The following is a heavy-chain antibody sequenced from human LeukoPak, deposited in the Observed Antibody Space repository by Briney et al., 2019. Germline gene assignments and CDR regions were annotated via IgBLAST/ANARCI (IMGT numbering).Heavy chain of an antibody. V-gene: IGHV4-61*02. Sequence: SETLSLTCTVSGGSISGGNDYWTWIRQPAGKGLEWIGRIHASGSTIYNPSLKYRVTISLDTSNNQFFMKLTSVTAADTAVYYCARVVSQYGDYAWIVNWFDPWGQGTLVTVSS. CDR3: ARVVSQYGDYAWIVNWFDP. D-gene: IGHD4-17*01. CDR2: IHASGST. CDR1: GGSISGGNDY. J-gene: IGHJ5*02.